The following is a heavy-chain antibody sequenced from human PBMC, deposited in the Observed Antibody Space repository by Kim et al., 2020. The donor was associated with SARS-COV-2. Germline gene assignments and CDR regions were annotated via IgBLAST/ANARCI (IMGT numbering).Heavy chain of an antibody. D-gene: IGHD3-10*01. J-gene: IGHJ4*02. V-gene: IGHV4-34*01. CDR1: GGSFSGYY. Sequence: SETLSLTCAVYGGSFSGYYWSWIRQPPGKGLEWIGEINHSGSTNYNPSLKSRVTISVDTSKNQFSLKLSSVTAADTAVYYCARVNYKSTSFDYWGQVTLVTVSS. CDR2: INHSGST. CDR3: ARVNYKSTSFDY.